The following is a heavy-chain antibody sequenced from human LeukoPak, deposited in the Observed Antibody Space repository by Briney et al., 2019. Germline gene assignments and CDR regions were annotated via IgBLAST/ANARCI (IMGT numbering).Heavy chain of an antibody. CDR3: ARSWQWLVRVGAFDI. J-gene: IGHJ3*02. CDR1: GYTFTGYY. V-gene: IGHV1-2*06. Sequence: ASVKLSCKASGYTFTGYYMHWVRQAPAQGLEWMGRVNPNSGGTNYAQKFQGRLTTTRDTSISTAYMVLSRLRSDDTAVYYCARSWQWLVRVGAFDIWGQGTMVTVSS. CDR2: VNPNSGGT. D-gene: IGHD6-19*01.